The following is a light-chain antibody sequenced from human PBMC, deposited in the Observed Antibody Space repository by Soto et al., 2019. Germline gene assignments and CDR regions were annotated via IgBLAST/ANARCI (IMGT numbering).Light chain of an antibody. CDR3: SSYTSISTPHVV. Sequence: QSVLTQPASVSGSPGQSITISCTGTSSDVGAYNYVSWYQQHPGKAPKLMIYEVTYRPSGVSNRFSGSKSGNTASLTISGLQAEDEAVYYCSSYTSISTPHVVFGGGTKLTVL. V-gene: IGLV2-14*01. CDR2: EVT. J-gene: IGLJ2*01. CDR1: SSDVGAYNY.